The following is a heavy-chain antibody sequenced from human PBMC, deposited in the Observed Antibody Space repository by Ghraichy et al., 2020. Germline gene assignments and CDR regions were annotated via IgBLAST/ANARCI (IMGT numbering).Heavy chain of an antibody. J-gene: IGHJ3*01. Sequence: SETLSLTCTVSGGSINDGAFSWNWIRQPPGRGLEWIGQMSDSGIPYYNPSVESRVTISRDTSKNQLSLSLTSVTAADTAVYYCARGAGGVWGQGTMVTVSS. V-gene: IGHV4-30-4*07. CDR2: MSDSGIP. CDR3: ARGAGGV. CDR1: GGSINDGAFS. D-gene: IGHD6-13*01.